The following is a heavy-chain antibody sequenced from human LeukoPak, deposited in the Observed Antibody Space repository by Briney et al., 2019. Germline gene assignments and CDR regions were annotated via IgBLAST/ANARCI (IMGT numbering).Heavy chain of an antibody. Sequence: ASVKVSCKASGYTFTSYGISWVRQAPGQGLEWMGWISTYNGDTNYAQKLQGRVTMTTDTSTNTAYMELRSLRSDDTAVYYCAREGLGELTLDYWGQGTLVTVSS. CDR1: GYTFTSYG. V-gene: IGHV1-18*01. CDR3: AREGLGELTLDY. J-gene: IGHJ4*02. CDR2: ISTYNGDT. D-gene: IGHD3-16*01.